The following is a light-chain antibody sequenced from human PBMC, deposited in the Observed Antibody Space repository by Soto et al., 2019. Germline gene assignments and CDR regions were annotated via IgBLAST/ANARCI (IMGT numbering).Light chain of an antibody. CDR1: QSVSSN. Sequence: EIVMTQSPATLSVSPGERATLSCRASQSVSSNLALYQHKPGQAPRPLIYGASTRATGIPARFSGSGSGTEFTLTISSLQSEDSAVYYCQQYNNWPRGTFGQGTKVDIK. J-gene: IGKJ1*01. CDR2: GAS. V-gene: IGKV3-15*01. CDR3: QQYNNWPRGT.